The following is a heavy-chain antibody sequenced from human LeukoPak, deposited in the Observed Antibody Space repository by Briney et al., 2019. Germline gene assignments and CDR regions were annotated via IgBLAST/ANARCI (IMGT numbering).Heavy chain of an antibody. Sequence: PSETLSLTCTVSGGSISSYYWSWIRQPPGKGLEWIGYIYYSGSTNYNPSLKSRVTISVDTSKNQFSLKLSSVTAADTAVYYCARSPLYCSGGSCYSGWGQGTLVTVSS. V-gene: IGHV4-59*08. CDR3: ARSPLYCSGGSCYSG. CDR1: GGSISSYY. CDR2: IYYSGST. D-gene: IGHD2-15*01. J-gene: IGHJ4*02.